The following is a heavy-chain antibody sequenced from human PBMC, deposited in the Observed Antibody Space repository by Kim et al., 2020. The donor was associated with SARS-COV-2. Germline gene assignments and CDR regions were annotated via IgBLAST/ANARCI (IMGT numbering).Heavy chain of an antibody. D-gene: IGHD1-26*01. J-gene: IGHJ4*02. V-gene: IGHV3-23*01. Sequence: SVKGRFTISRDNSKNTLYLQMNSLRAEDTAVYYCAKMWDTTIPVTPGIDYWGQGTLVTVSS. CDR3: AKMWDTTIPVTPGIDY.